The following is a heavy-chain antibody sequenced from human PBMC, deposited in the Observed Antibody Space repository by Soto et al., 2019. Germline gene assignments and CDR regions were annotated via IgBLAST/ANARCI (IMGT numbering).Heavy chain of an antibody. V-gene: IGHV3-11*01. J-gene: IGHJ4*02. CDR3: ARAMSSSKTEFEY. CDR2: ISSSAGTI. D-gene: IGHD6-13*01. CDR1: GLTFSDYY. Sequence: SVGSLRLSCAAYGLTFSDYYMTWIRQAPGKGLEWVSYISSSAGTISYADSVKGQFTISRDNAKNSLYLQMNSLRAEDTAVYYWARAMSSSKTEFEYWGQGTLVTVPS.